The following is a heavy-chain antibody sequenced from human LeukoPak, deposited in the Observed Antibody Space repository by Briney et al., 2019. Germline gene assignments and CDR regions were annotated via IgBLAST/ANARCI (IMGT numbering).Heavy chain of an antibody. CDR3: ARGGANHGFDI. CDR1: GFTFTTYW. J-gene: IGHJ3*02. D-gene: IGHD1-26*01. Sequence: GGSLRLSYEASGFTFTTYWMHWVRQAPGKGLVWVSRIDSDGSDTIYADSVKGRFTASRDNAKNTVFLQMNSLRAEDTAVYYCARGGANHGFDIWGQGTMVTVSS. CDR2: IDSDGSDT. V-gene: IGHV3-74*01.